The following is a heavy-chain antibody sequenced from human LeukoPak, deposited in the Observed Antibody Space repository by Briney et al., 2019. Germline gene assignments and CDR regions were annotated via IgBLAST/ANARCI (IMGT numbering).Heavy chain of an antibody. J-gene: IGHJ4*02. V-gene: IGHV3-21*01. CDR2: ISTSSSYI. CDR1: GFTFSSYS. CDR3: ARVSGTFGELY. D-gene: IGHD3-10*01. Sequence: GGSLRLSCAASGFTFSSYSMNWARQAPGKGLEWVSSISTSSSYIYYADSVKGRFTISRDNAKNSLYLQMNSLRAEDTAVYYCARVSGTFGELYWGQGTLVTVSS.